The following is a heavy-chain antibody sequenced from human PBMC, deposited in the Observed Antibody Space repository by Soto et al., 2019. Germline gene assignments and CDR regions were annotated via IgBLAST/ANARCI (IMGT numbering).Heavy chain of an antibody. Sequence: ASVKVSCKASGGTFSSYTISWVRQAPGQGLEWMGRIIPILGIANYAQKFQGRVTITADKSTSTAYMELSSLRSEDTAVYYCARDRCGGDCYYHDYWGQGTLVTVSS. CDR2: IIPILGIA. V-gene: IGHV1-69*04. D-gene: IGHD2-21*01. J-gene: IGHJ4*02. CDR1: GGTFSSYT. CDR3: ARDRCGGDCYYHDY.